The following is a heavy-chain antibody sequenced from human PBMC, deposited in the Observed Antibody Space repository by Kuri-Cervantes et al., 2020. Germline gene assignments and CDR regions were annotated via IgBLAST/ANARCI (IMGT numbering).Heavy chain of an antibody. D-gene: IGHD2-2*01. J-gene: IGHJ6*03. CDR1: GFTFSSYC. Sequence: GGSLRLSCAASGFTFSSYCMTWVRQAPGKGLEWVANIKQDGSEKYYVDSVKGRFTISRDNAKNSLYLQMNSLRAEDTAVYYCAREEEIVVVPAAVWGNYYYYYMDVWGKGTTVTVSS. CDR2: IKQDGSEK. V-gene: IGHV3-7*01. CDR3: AREEEIVVVPAAVWGNYYYYYMDV.